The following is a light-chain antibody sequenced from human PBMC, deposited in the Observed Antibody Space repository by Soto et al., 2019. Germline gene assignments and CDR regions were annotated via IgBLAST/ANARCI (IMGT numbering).Light chain of an antibody. CDR2: DAS. J-gene: IGKJ1*01. V-gene: IGKV3-15*01. Sequence: EVVLTQSPATLSMSPGEGATLSCRASQSVRRNLAWYQQKPGQAPRLLIYDASTRATGIPARFSASGSGTEFTLTISSLQSEDFAVYYCQQYNNWPRTFGQGTKVDIK. CDR1: QSVRRN. CDR3: QQYNNWPRT.